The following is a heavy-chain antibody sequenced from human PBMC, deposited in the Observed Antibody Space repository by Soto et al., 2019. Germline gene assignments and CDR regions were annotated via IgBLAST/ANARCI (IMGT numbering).Heavy chain of an antibody. CDR2: MNPNSGNT. CDR1: GYTFTSYD. D-gene: IGHD3-3*01. J-gene: IGHJ6*03. V-gene: IGHV1-8*01. Sequence: GASVKVSCKASGYTFTSYDINWVRQATGQGLEWTGWMNPNSGNTGYAQKFQGRVTMTRNTSISTANMELSSLRSEDTAVYYYAGRVFYDFWSGYYRGYYYYYMDVWGKGTTVTVSS. CDR3: AGRVFYDFWSGYYRGYYYYYMDV.